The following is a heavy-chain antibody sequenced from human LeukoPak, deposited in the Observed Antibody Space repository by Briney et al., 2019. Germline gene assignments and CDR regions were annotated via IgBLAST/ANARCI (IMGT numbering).Heavy chain of an antibody. D-gene: IGHD3-22*01. J-gene: IGHJ4*02. CDR1: GFTFSSYW. CDR2: ISPDGSTT. V-gene: IGHV3-74*01. Sequence: GGSLRLSCAASGFTFSSYWMHWVRQAPGKGLVWVSRISPDGSTTGHADSVKGRFTTSRDNAKDTLFLQMNSLRAEDTAVYYCATDKDYYDSSGYLDYWGQGTLVTVSS. CDR3: ATDKDYYDSSGYLDY.